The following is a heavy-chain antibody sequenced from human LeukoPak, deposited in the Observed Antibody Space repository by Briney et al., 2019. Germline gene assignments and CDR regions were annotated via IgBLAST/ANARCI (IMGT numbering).Heavy chain of an antibody. CDR1: GDSFSGYY. Sequence: PSETLSLTCAVYGDSFSGYYWSWIRQPPGKGLEWIAEINHRGTTHYNPSLKSRVNISADTSKNQFSLHLDSVTAADTAVYYCARSWAGMYYPFYYFDYWGQGTLVSVSS. J-gene: IGHJ4*02. D-gene: IGHD1-26*01. CDR3: ARSWAGMYYPFYYFDY. CDR2: INHRGTT. V-gene: IGHV4-34*01.